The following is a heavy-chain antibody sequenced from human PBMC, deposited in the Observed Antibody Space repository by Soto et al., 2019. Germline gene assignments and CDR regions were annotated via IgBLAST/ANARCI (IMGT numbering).Heavy chain of an antibody. CDR2: ISYSAKS. Sequence: SETLSLTCGVSGYSITSGFYWGRLRQPPGKGLEWLASISYSAKSFYNPSLASRLSIAVDTSKHQFSLRLTSVTAANPALYYDMGGPSAPWVRFDSVGQGTLVAAST. J-gene: IGHJ4*02. CDR3: MGGPSAPWVRFDS. CDR1: GYSITSGFY. D-gene: IGHD1-26*01. V-gene: IGHV4-38-2*01.